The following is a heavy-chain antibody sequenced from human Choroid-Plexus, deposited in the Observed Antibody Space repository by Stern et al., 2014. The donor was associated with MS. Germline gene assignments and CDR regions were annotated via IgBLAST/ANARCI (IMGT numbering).Heavy chain of an antibody. CDR1: GYTFTTPNYG. J-gene: IGHJ4*02. V-gene: IGHV1-18*01. CDR3: ARERLRDFNDYHFDS. D-gene: IGHD4-11*01. Sequence: QVQLMQSGPEVLQPGASVRVSCKASGYTFTTPNYGIAWVRAAPGRGLEWMGWISSYNGNTVYAQKLQDRVTMTTDTSTSTAYMELRSLRSDDTAFYYCARERLRDFNDYHFDSWGQGTLVTVSS. CDR2: ISSYNGNT.